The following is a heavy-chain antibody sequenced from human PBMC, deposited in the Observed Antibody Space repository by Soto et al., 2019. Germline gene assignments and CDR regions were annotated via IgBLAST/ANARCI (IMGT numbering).Heavy chain of an antibody. CDR1: GFTFSSHS. CDR3: AKGHPSYYDKGGYYILNRDV. Sequence: EVQLLESGGGLVQPGGSLRLSCAASGFTFSSHSMTWVRQAPGKGLEWVSAISAGGGSTYYADSVKGRFTISRDNSKNTLYPQLSGLRAEDTALYYCAKGHPSYYDKGGYYILNRDVWGQGTTVTVSS. CDR2: ISAGGGST. D-gene: IGHD3-22*01. V-gene: IGHV3-23*01. J-gene: IGHJ6*02.